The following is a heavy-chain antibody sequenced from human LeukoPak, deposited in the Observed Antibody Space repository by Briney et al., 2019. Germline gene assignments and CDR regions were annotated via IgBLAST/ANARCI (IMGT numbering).Heavy chain of an antibody. CDR3: ARDSSGIAAPGTD. J-gene: IGHJ4*02. V-gene: IGHV4-61*02. Sequence: PSQTLSLTCTVSGGSLSSGSDYWSWIRQSAGKGLEWIGRIYASGSTNYNPSLKSRVTISVDTSKNQFFLKLYSVTAADTAVYYCARDSSGIAAPGTDWGQGTLVTVS. CDR2: IYASGST. D-gene: IGHD6-13*01. CDR1: GGSLSSGSDY.